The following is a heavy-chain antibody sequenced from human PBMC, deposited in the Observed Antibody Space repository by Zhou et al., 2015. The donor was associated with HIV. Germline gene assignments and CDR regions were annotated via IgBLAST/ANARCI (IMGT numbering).Heavy chain of an antibody. Sequence: QVQLVQSGAEVKKPGSSVKVSCKASGGTFSSYAISWVRQAPGQGLEWMGGIIPIFGTANYAQKFQGRVTITADESTSTAYMELSSLRSEDTAVYYCAREPGLDVATGRVWDYYYYMDVWGKGTTVTVSS. CDR1: GGTFSSYA. CDR3: AREPGLDVATGRVWDYYYYMDV. CDR2: IIPIFGTA. D-gene: IGHD1-1*01. V-gene: IGHV1-69*01. J-gene: IGHJ6*03.